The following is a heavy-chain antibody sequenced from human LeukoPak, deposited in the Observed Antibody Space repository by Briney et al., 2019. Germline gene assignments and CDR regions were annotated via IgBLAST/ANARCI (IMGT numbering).Heavy chain of an antibody. CDR3: AKDMTAV. CDR2: ISWNSGSI. D-gene: IGHD6-19*01. J-gene: IGHJ1*01. V-gene: IGHV3-9*01. Sequence: GRSLRLSCAASGFTFDDYAMHWVRQAPGKSLEWVSGISWNSGSIGYADSVKGRFTISRDNAKNSLYLQMNSLRAEDTALYYCAKDMTAVGGQGTLVTVS. CDR1: GFTFDDYA.